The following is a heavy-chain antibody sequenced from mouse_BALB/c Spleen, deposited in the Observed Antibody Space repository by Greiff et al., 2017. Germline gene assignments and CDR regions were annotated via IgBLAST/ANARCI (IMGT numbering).Heavy chain of an antibody. D-gene: IGHD3-2*01. V-gene: IGHV1-69*01. Sequence: QVQLQQPGAELVMPGASVKMSCKASGYTFTDYWMHWVKQRPGQGLEWIGAIDTSDSYTSYNQKFKGKATLTVDESSSTAYMQLSSLTSEDSAVYYCARGKTARASSFAYWGQGTLVTVSA. J-gene: IGHJ3*01. CDR1: GYTFTDYW. CDR3: ARGKTARASSFAY. CDR2: IDTSDSYT.